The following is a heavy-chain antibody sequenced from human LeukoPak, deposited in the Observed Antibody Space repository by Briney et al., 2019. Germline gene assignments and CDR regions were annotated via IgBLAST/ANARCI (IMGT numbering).Heavy chain of an antibody. CDR2: INTNTGNP. D-gene: IGHD5-12*01. CDR3: ARDGYSGYDGPGAFDI. CDR1: GYTFTSYA. V-gene: IGHV7-4-1*02. Sequence: ASVKVSCKASGYTFTSYAMNWVRQAPGQGLEWMGWINTNTGNPTYAQGFTGRFVFSLDTSVSTAYLQLSSLKAEYTAVYYCARDGYSGYDGPGAFDIWGQGTMVTVSS. J-gene: IGHJ3*02.